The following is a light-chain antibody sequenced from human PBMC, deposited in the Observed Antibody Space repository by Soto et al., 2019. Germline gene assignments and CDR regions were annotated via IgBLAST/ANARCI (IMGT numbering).Light chain of an antibody. Sequence: EIVLTQSPATLSLSPGERATLSCRGRQSVSSYLAWYQQKPGQAPRLLIYDASNRATGIPARFSGSGSGTDFTLTISSLEPEDFAVYYCQQRSNWPPWTFGQGTKVEIK. CDR3: QQRSNWPPWT. CDR1: QSVSSY. J-gene: IGKJ1*01. V-gene: IGKV3-11*01. CDR2: DAS.